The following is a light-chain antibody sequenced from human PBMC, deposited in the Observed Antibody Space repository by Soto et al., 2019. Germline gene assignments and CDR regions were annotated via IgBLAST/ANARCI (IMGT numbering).Light chain of an antibody. J-gene: IGKJ2*01. Sequence: DIVVTQTPLSSPVTLGQPASISCRSSESLVHSDGTTYLSWFQQRPGQPPRLLIYHISNRFSGVXDXYSGSGAGTDFTLKISRVEDEDVGVYYCMQAKQFPYTFGQGTKLEIK. CDR1: ESLVHSDGTTY. CDR3: MQAKQFPYT. V-gene: IGKV2-24*01. CDR2: HIS.